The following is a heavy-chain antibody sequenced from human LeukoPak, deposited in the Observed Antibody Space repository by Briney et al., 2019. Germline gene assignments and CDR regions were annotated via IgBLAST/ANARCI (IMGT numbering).Heavy chain of an antibody. J-gene: IGHJ5*02. V-gene: IGHV1-2*02. D-gene: IGHD1-1*01. CDR2: ISPNSGGT. CDR1: GYTFTGYY. Sequence: ASVKVSCKASGYTFTGYYMHWVRQAPGQGLEWMGWISPNSGGTKYARKFQGRVTMTRDTSISTAYMELSRLRSDDTAMYYCARDRRSNDLDPWGQGTLVTVSA. CDR3: ARDRRSNDLDP.